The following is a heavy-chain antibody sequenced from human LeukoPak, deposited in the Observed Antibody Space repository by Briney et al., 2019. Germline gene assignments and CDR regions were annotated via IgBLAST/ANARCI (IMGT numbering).Heavy chain of an antibody. CDR1: GGSISSSSYY. CDR3: ARERAGNYDFWSGNNWFDP. J-gene: IGHJ5*02. CDR2: IYYSGST. D-gene: IGHD3-3*01. V-gene: IGHV4-39*07. Sequence: SETLSLTCTVSGGSISSSSYYWGWIRQPPGKGLEWIGSIYYSGSTYYNPSLKSRVTISVDTSKNQFSLKLSSVTAADTAVYYCARERAGNYDFWSGNNWFDPWGQGTLVTVSS.